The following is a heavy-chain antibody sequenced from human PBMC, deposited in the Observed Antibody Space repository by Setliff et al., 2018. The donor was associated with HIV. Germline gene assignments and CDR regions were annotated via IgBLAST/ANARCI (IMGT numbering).Heavy chain of an antibody. CDR2: FFASGSS. J-gene: IGHJ5*02. Sequence: SETLSLTCTVSGGSISSYYWSWIRQPAGKGLEWIGRFFASGSSLYNPSLQSRVSISIDTSENQFSLRLNSVTAADTAVYYCARYRYYYDSSGYGRWFDPWGQGTLVTVSS. D-gene: IGHD3-22*01. CDR3: ARYRYYYDSSGYGRWFDP. V-gene: IGHV4-4*07. CDR1: GGSISSYY.